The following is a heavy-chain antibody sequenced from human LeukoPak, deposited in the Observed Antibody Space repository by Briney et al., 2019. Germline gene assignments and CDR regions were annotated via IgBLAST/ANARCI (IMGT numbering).Heavy chain of an antibody. CDR3: ARGRTIVATILVRDY. CDR1: LYTFTDYY. J-gene: IGHJ4*02. V-gene: IGHV1-2*02. D-gene: IGHD5-12*01. CDR2: INPNTGDT. Sequence: ASVKVSCKASLYTFTDYYIHWVRQAPGQGLEWVGWINPNTGDTTYAQKFQGRVTMTRDTSINTAYMELSGLTSDDTAIYFCARGRTIVATILVRDYWGQGALVTVSS.